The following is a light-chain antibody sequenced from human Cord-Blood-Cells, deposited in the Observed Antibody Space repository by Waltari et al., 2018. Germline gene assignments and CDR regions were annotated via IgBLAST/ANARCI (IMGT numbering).Light chain of an antibody. CDR1: QSVSSSY. CDR3: QQYSSSMYT. Sequence: EIVLTQSPGTLSLSPGERATLSCRASQSVSSSYLAWYQQKPDQAPRLLIYGASSSAAGIPDRCSGSGSGTDFTLTISRLEPEDFAVYYCQQYSSSMYTFGQGTKLEIK. CDR2: GAS. J-gene: IGKJ2*01. V-gene: IGKV3-20*01.